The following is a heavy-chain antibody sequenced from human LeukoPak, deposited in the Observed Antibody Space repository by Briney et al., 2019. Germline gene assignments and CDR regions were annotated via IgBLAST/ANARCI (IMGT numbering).Heavy chain of an antibody. Sequence: ASVKASCKASGYIFSNYGISWVRQAPGQGLEWMGWISGHNGNTNYAQKVQDRVTMTTDTSTNTAYMELKTLRSDDTAVYFCARDHAGSYYDVWSGYYNDDGGADYWGQGTLVTVSS. J-gene: IGHJ4*02. CDR1: GYIFSNYG. V-gene: IGHV1-18*01. D-gene: IGHD3-3*01. CDR2: ISGHNGNT. CDR3: ARDHAGSYYDVWSGYYNDDGGADY.